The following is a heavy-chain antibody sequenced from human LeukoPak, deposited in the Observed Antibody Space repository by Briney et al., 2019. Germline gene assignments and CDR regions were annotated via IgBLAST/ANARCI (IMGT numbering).Heavy chain of an antibody. Sequence: PGGSLRLSCAASGFTFSSYSMNWVRQAPGKGLEWVSYIISSSSTIYYADSVKGRFTIPRDNAKNSLYLQMNSLRAEDTAVYYCARAPEYYYYYYMDVWGKGTTVTVSS. CDR3: ARAPEYYYYYYMDV. J-gene: IGHJ6*03. CDR1: GFTFSSYS. V-gene: IGHV3-48*01. CDR2: IISSSSTI.